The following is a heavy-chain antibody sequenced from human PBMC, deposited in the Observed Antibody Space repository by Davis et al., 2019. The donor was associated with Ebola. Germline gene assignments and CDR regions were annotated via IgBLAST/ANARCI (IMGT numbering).Heavy chain of an antibody. V-gene: IGHV4-4*02. CDR1: GDSISSSSW. J-gene: IGHJ5*02. CDR2: IYQSGST. Sequence: PSETLSLTCAVSGDSISSSSWWTWVRQSPGKGLEWIGEIYQSGSTNYNPSLISRVSMSVDKSKNQFSLKLTSVTAADTAVYYCARISADWFDPWGQGTLVTVSS. CDR3: ARISADWFDP.